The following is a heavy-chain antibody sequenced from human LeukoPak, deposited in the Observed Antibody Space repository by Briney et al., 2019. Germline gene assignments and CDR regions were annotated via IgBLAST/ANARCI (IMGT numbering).Heavy chain of an antibody. CDR1: GFTFSSYG. J-gene: IGHJ4*02. D-gene: IGHD3-10*01. CDR3: ARYYGSAAPYYFDY. V-gene: IGHV3-30*03. Sequence: GGSLRLSCAASGFTFSSYGMHWVRQAPGKGLEWVAVISYDGSNKYYADSVKGRFTISRDNSKNTLYLQMNSLRAEDTAVYYCARYYGSAAPYYFDYWGQGTLVTVSS. CDR2: ISYDGSNK.